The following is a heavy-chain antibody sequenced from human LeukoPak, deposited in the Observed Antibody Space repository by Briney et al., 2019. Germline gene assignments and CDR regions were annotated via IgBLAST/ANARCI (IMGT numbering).Heavy chain of an antibody. J-gene: IGHJ3*02. CDR2: IYYSGST. D-gene: IGHD3-10*01. CDR3: ARIPGSYYNPLFPDAFDI. V-gene: IGHV4-30-4*01. CDR1: GGSISSGDYY. Sequence: SETLSLTCTVSGGSISSGDYYWSWIRQPPGKGLEWIGHIYYSGSTYYNPSLKSRVTISVDTSKNQFSLKLSSVTAADTAVYYCARIPGSYYNPLFPDAFDIWGQGTMVTVSS.